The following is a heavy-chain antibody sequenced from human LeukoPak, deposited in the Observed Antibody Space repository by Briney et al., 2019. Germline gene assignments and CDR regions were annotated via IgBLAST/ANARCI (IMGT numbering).Heavy chain of an antibody. CDR3: ARVRITMIVVVIDFDY. Sequence: GASVKVSCKASGYTFTSYGISWVRQAPGQGLEWMGWISAYNGNTNCAQKLQGRVTMTTDTSTSTAYMELRSLRSDDTAVYYCARVRITMIVVVIDFDYWGQGTLVTVSS. CDR1: GYTFTSYG. CDR2: ISAYNGNT. D-gene: IGHD3-22*01. V-gene: IGHV1-18*01. J-gene: IGHJ4*02.